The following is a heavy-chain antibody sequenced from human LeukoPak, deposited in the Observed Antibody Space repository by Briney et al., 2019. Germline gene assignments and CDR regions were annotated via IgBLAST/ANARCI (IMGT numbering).Heavy chain of an antibody. V-gene: IGHV4-59*01. Sequence: SETLSLTCTVSGGSISSYFWSWIRQPPGKGLEWIGYIYNSGSISSNPSLESRVTVSVDTSKNQLSLKLSSVTAADTAVYYCARGPHGSYYVFDYWGQGTLVTVSS. CDR3: ARGPHGSYYVFDY. CDR1: GGSISSYF. CDR2: IYNSGSI. J-gene: IGHJ4*02. D-gene: IGHD1-26*01.